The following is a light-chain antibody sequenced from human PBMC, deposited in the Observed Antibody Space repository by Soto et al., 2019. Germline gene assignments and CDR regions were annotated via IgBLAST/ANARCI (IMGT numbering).Light chain of an antibody. V-gene: IGKV3-15*01. J-gene: IGKJ5*01. CDR2: GAS. CDR1: QSISNN. Sequence: EIVITQSPATRSVSPGERATLSCRASQSISNNLAWYQQKPGQAPRLLIYGASTRATGIPARFSGSGSGTEFTLTISSLQSEDFAIYFCQQYYNWPPITFGQGTRLEIK. CDR3: QQYYNWPPIT.